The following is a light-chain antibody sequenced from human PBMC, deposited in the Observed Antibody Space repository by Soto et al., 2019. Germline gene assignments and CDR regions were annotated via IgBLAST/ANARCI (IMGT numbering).Light chain of an antibody. CDR3: QQLSNYPST. CDR1: QGIGSY. Sequence: IQLTQSPSSLSASVGDRVTITCRASQGIGSYLAWYQQKPGEAPKLLIFAASTLQSGVPSRFSGSGSGTDFTLTIRSMQAEHFANYYCQQLSNYPSTVGGGTKVDSK. V-gene: IGKV1-9*01. J-gene: IGKJ4*01. CDR2: AAS.